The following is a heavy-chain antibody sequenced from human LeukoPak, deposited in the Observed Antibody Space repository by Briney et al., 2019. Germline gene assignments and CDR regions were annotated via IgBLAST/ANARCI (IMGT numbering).Heavy chain of an antibody. CDR3: ARQAYCSSTSCPDNWFDP. V-gene: IGHV5-51*01. CDR1: GYSFTSYW. D-gene: IGHD2-2*01. CDR2: IYPGDSDT. J-gene: IGHJ5*02. Sequence: GESLKISCKGSGYSFTSYWIGWVRQMPGKGLEWMGIIYPGDSDTRYSPSFQGQVTISADKSISTAYLQWSSLKASDTAMYYCARQAYCSSTSCPDNWFDPWGQGTPVTVSS.